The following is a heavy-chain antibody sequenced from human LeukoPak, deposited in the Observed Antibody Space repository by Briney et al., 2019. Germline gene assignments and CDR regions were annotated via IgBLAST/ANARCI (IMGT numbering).Heavy chain of an antibody. D-gene: IGHD6-13*01. CDR3: ARTISSWYDYFDY. Sequence: SETLSLTCTVSVGSISSSSYYWSWIRQPPGKGLEWIGSINYSGSTYYNPSLKSRVTTSVDTSKNQFSLKLSSVTAADTAVYYCARTISSWYDYFDYWGQGTLVTVSS. CDR1: VGSISSSSYY. CDR2: INYSGST. V-gene: IGHV4-39*01. J-gene: IGHJ4*02.